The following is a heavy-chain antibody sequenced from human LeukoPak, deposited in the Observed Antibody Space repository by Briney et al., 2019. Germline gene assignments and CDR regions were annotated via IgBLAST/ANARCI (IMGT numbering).Heavy chain of an antibody. CDR3: TRDTGTTGEVKFDP. D-gene: IGHD4-17*01. J-gene: IGHJ5*02. CDR1: GGSISTYY. V-gene: IGHV4-59*12. Sequence: PSETLSLTCTVSGGSISTYYWSWIRQPPGKGLECIGYMYYSGSTNYSPSLKSRVTMSVDTSKSQFSLNLMSVTAADTAVYYCTRDTGTTGEVKFDPWGQGTLVTVSS. CDR2: MYYSGST.